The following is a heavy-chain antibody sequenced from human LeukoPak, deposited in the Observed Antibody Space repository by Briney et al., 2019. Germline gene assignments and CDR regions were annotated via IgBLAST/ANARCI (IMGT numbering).Heavy chain of an antibody. D-gene: IGHD2-2*01. J-gene: IGHJ5*02. V-gene: IGHV1-3*01. CDR2: INAGNGNT. CDR1: GYTFTSYA. CDR3: ARRGRCSSTSCPRGNWFDP. Sequence: ASVKVSCKASGYTFTSYAMHWVRQAPGQRLEWMGWINAGNGNTKYSQKFQGRVTMTRNTSISTAYMELSSLRSEDTAVYYCARRGRCSSTSCPRGNWFDPWGQGTLVTVSS.